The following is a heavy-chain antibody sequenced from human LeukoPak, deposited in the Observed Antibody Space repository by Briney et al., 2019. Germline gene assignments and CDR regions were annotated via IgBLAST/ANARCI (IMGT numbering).Heavy chain of an antibody. J-gene: IGHJ5*02. D-gene: IGHD2-2*01. CDR2: IYSSGST. V-gene: IGHV4-4*07. Sequence: PSETLSLTCSVSGGSTNSYYRSWIRQSGGKGLEWIGRIYSSGSTVYNPSLNSRLTMSIDTSKNQFSLTLKSVTATDTAVYYCARVKASSTSWTFDQWGQGALVTVSS. CDR3: ARVKASSTSWTFDQ. CDR1: GGSTNSYY.